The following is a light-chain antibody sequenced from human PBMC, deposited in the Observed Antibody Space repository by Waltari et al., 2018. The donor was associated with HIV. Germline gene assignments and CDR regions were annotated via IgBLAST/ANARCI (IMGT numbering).Light chain of an antibody. V-gene: IGLV3-9*01. Sequence: SYEVTQPLPVSVALGQTATITCGGTNIGTKNVHWYRQKPGQAPVLVIYRDANRPSGVPERFSGSNSGNTATLTISRAQAGDEADYYCHVWDSNTEIFGTGTKVTVL. CDR1: NIGTKN. CDR3: HVWDSNTEI. CDR2: RDA. J-gene: IGLJ1*01.